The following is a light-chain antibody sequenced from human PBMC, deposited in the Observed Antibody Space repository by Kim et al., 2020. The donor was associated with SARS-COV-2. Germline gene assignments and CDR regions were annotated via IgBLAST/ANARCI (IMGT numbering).Light chain of an antibody. CDR3: HQYGSYPPT. CDR2: DAS. V-gene: IGKV1D-16*01. Sequence: ASIGDTVTITCRASQNMQTWLGWYQQKPDEAPKSLIYDASTLQNGVPSRFRASGFAKDFTLTISGLQPEDFATYYCHQYGSYPPTFGQGTRLEIK. J-gene: IGKJ5*01. CDR1: QNMQTW.